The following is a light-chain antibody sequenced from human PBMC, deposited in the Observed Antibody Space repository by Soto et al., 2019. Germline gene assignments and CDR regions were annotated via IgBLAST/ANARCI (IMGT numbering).Light chain of an antibody. Sequence: DIQMTQSPSTLSASVGDRVTITCRASQSISSWLARYQQKPGKAPKLLIYDASSLESGVPSRFSGSGSRTEFTLTISSLQPDDFATYYCQQYNSYSWTFGQGTKVEIK. CDR3: QQYNSYSWT. CDR2: DAS. J-gene: IGKJ1*01. V-gene: IGKV1-5*01. CDR1: QSISSW.